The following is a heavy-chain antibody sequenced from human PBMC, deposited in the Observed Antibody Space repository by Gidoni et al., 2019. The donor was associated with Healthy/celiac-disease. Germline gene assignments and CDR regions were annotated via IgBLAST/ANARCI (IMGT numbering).Heavy chain of an antibody. J-gene: IGHJ4*02. CDR2: INPSGGST. D-gene: IGHD1-1*01. Sequence: QVQLVQSGAEVKKPGASVKVSCKASGYTFTSYYMHWVRQAPRQGLEWMGIINPSGGSTSYAQKFQGRVTMTRDTSTSTVYMELSSLRSEDTAVYYCARDQPWKPGGIAYYFDYWGQGTLVTVSS. CDR3: ARDQPWKPGGIAYYFDY. V-gene: IGHV1-46*01. CDR1: GYTFTSYY.